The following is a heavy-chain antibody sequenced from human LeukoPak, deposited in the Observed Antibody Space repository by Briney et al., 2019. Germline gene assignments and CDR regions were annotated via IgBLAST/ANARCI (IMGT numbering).Heavy chain of an antibody. Sequence: GGSLRLSCAVSGFTFSSYSMNWVRQAPGKGLEWVSYISSSATTIYYVDAVKGRFTISRDNAKNLLYLQMNSLRDEDTAVFYCAPHRDGSFPFDYWGQGTLVTVSS. CDR3: APHRDGSFPFDY. J-gene: IGHJ4*02. D-gene: IGHD1-26*01. CDR2: ISSSATTI. CDR1: GFTFSSYS. V-gene: IGHV3-48*02.